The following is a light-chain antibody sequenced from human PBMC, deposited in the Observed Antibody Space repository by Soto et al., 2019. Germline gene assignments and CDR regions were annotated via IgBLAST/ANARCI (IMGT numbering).Light chain of an antibody. Sequence: GDRVTITCLASQSISSSLAXYQXKTGKAXXLLIYAASSLQSGVPSRFSGSGSGTDFTLTISSLQPEDFATYYCQQSYSTLFGQGTRLEIK. J-gene: IGKJ5*01. CDR3: QQSYSTL. CDR1: QSISSS. V-gene: IGKV1-39*01. CDR2: AAS.